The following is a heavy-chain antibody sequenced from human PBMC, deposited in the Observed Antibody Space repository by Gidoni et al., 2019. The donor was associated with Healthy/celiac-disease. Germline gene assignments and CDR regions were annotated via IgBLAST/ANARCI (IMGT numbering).Heavy chain of an antibody. J-gene: IGHJ6*02. CDR1: GYSFTSSW. D-gene: IGHD6-13*01. V-gene: IGHV5-51*03. CDR2: IYPGDSDT. Sequence: EVQLVQSGAEVKKPGESLKISCQGSGYSFTSSWIGWVRQMPGKGLEWMGIIYPGDSDTRYSPSFQGQVTISADKSISTAYLQWSSLKASDTAMYYCARRGIAAAGTDALGMDVWGQGTTVTVSS. CDR3: ARRGIAAAGTDALGMDV.